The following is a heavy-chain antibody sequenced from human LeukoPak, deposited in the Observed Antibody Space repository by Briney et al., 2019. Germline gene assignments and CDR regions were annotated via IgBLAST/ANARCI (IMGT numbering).Heavy chain of an antibody. J-gene: IGHJ4*02. V-gene: IGHV1-69*01. CDR2: IIPIFGTA. Sequence: ASVKVSCKASGGTFSSYAISWVRQAPGQGLEWMGGIIPIFGTANYAQKFQGRVTITADESTSTAYMELSSLRSEDTAVYYCAAVMATINYRTYWGQGTLVTVSS. CDR3: AAVMATINYRTY. D-gene: IGHD5-24*01. CDR1: GGTFSSYA.